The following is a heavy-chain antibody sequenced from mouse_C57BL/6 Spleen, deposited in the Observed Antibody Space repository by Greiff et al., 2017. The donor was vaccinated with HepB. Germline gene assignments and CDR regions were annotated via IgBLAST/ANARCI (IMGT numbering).Heavy chain of an antibody. CDR1: GFSLTSYA. Sequence: QVQLQESGPGLVAPSQSLSITCTVSGFSLTSYAIRWVRQPPGKGLEWLGVIWTGGGKNYNSTLKSRLSISKDNSKSKVILKMNSLQTDDKASYDCARKLGLPRDAMDYWGQGTSVTVSS. J-gene: IGHJ4*01. V-gene: IGHV2-9-1*01. CDR3: ARKLGLPRDAMDY. CDR2: IWTGGGK. D-gene: IGHD3-1*01.